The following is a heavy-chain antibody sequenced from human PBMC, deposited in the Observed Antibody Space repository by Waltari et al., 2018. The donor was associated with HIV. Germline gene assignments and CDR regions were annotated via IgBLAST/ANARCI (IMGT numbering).Heavy chain of an antibody. V-gene: IGHV1-2*02. CDR2: INPNSGGT. CDR1: RYTFTGYY. CDR3: ARSITMIVVLIAWGYGMDV. D-gene: IGHD3-22*01. Sequence: QVQLVQSGAEVKKPGTPVKVSCKASRYTFTGYYMHWVRRAPGQGLEWMGWINPNSGGTKYAQKFQDRVTMTRDTSISTAYMELSRLRSDDTAVYYCARSITMIVVLIAWGYGMDVWGQGTTVTVSS. J-gene: IGHJ6*02.